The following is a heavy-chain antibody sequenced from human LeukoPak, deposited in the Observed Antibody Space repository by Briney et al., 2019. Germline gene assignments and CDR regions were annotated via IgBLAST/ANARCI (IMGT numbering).Heavy chain of an antibody. D-gene: IGHD5-18*01. CDR2: ISSSSSYI. CDR3: ARVDTAMVGYYYYYMDV. V-gene: IGHV3-21*01. Sequence: GGSLRLSCAASGFTFSSYSMNWVRQAPGKGLEWVSSISSSSSYIYYADSVKGRFTISRDNAKNSLYLQMNSLRAEDTAMYYCARVDTAMVGYYYYYMDVWGKGTTVTVSS. J-gene: IGHJ6*03. CDR1: GFTFSSYS.